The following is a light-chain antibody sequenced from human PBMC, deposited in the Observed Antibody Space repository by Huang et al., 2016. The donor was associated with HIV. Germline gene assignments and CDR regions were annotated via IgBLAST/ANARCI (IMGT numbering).Light chain of an antibody. CDR1: QSISSW. J-gene: IGKJ1*01. CDR2: DAS. CDR3: QQYNRFPWT. Sequence: DPQLTQSPSLLSASVGDTVTIICRASQSISSWLAWYHQKPGKAPELLIYDASSLESGVPSRFRGSGYGTDFTLTISSLQPDNFATYYCQQYNRFPWTFGQGTKVEIK. V-gene: IGKV1-5*02.